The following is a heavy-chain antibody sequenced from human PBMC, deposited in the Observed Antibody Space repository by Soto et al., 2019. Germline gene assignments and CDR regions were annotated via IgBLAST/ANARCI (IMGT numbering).Heavy chain of an antibody. CDR2: ISGSGGST. CDR3: ALLEGYSSRWYYYYGMDV. Sequence: LRLSCAASGFTFSSYAMSWVRQAPGKGLEWVSAISGSGGSTYYADSVKGRFTISRDNSKNTLYLQMNSLRAEDTAVYYCALLEGYSSRWYYYYGMDVWGQGTTVTVSS. V-gene: IGHV3-23*01. J-gene: IGHJ6*02. CDR1: GFTFSSYA. D-gene: IGHD6-19*01.